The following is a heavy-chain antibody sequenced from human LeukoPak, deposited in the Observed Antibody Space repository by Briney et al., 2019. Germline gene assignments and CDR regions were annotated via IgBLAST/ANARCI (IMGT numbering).Heavy chain of an antibody. CDR2: INHSGST. V-gene: IGHV4-34*01. J-gene: IGHJ4*02. CDR1: GGSFSGYY. CDR3: ASYQWLAGPFDY. D-gene: IGHD6-19*01. Sequence: SETLSLTCAVCGGSFSGYYWSWIRQPPGKGLEWIGEINHSGSTNYNPSLKSRVTISVDTSKNQSSLKLSSVTAADTAVYYCASYQWLAGPFDYWGQGTLVTVSS.